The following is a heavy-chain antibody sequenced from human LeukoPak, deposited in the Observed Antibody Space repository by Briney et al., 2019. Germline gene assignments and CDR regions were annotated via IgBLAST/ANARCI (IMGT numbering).Heavy chain of an antibody. D-gene: IGHD6-13*01. CDR2: IYSAGNT. CDR1: GFRFNIAW. Sequence: GGSLRLSCAASGFRFNIAWMSWVRQAPGKGLEWVSVIYSAGNTYYTDSVKGRFTISGDNSKNTLNLQMNSLRAEDTAVYYCALESAGTLRYWGQGTLVTVSS. J-gene: IGHJ4*02. CDR3: ALESAGTLRY. V-gene: IGHV3-66*01.